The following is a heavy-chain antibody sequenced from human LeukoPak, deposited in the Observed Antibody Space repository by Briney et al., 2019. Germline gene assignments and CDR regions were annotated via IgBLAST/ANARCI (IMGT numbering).Heavy chain of an antibody. D-gene: IGHD2-2*01. V-gene: IGHV3-7*01. CDR3: AGDSGYCRSISCRGDAFDI. CDR2: IKEDGSEK. Sequence: GCLRLSCAPSGFTLRSYWMSWVREAPGQGLEWVAKIKEDGSEKYYVDSVKGRFTISRDNAKNSLNLQMNSLRAEDPTVYYCAGDSGYCRSISCRGDAFDIWGQGTMVTVSS. CDR1: GFTLRSYW. J-gene: IGHJ3*02.